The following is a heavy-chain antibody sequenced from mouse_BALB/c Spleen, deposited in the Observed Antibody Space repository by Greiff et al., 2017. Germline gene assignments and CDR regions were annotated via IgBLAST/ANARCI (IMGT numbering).Heavy chain of an antibody. Sequence: VQLQQPGAELVKPGASVKLSCKASGYTFTSYWMHWVKQRPGQGLEWIGEINPSNGRTNYNEKFKSKATLTVDKSSSTAYMQLSSLTSEDSAVYYCARGGLRLGYAMDYWGQGTSVTVSS. V-gene: IGHV1S81*02. CDR2: INPSNGRT. D-gene: IGHD1-2*01. CDR3: ARGGLRLGYAMDY. CDR1: GYTFTSYW. J-gene: IGHJ4*01.